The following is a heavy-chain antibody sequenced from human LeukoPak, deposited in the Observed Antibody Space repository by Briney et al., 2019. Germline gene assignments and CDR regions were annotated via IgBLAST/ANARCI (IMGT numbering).Heavy chain of an antibody. CDR1: GYTFTGYY. CDR2: INPNSGGT. Sequence: ASVKVSCKASGYTFTGYYMHWVRQAPGQGLEWMGRINPNSGGTNYAQEFQGRVTMTRDTSISTAYMELSRLRSDDTAVYYCARDSSSNEPYYYYYYMDVWGKGTTVTVSS. D-gene: IGHD4-11*01. V-gene: IGHV1-2*06. CDR3: ARDSSSNEPYYYYYYMDV. J-gene: IGHJ6*03.